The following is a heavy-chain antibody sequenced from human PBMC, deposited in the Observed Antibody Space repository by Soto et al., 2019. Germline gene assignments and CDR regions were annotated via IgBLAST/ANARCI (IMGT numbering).Heavy chain of an antibody. V-gene: IGHV1-69*13. CDR2: IIPIFGTA. CDR1: GGTFSSYA. D-gene: IGHD5-18*01. Sequence: GASVKVSCKASGGTFSSYAISWVRQAPGQGLEWMGGIIPIFGTANYAQKFQGRVTITADESTSTAYMELSSLGSEDTAVYYCANAGSWSSYGLESYLDYWGQGTLVTVSS. CDR3: ANAGSWSSYGLESYLDY. J-gene: IGHJ4*02.